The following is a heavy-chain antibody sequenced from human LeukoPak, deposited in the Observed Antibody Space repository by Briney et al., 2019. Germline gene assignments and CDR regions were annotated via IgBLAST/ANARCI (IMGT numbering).Heavy chain of an antibody. CDR3: AKDSWSGYYLDPLFDY. J-gene: IGHJ4*02. CDR1: GFTFSSYA. D-gene: IGHD3-3*01. CDR2: ISSSSSYI. V-gene: IGHV3-23*01. Sequence: GGSLRLTCAASGFTFSSYAMSWVRQAPGKGLEWVSSISSSSSYIYYADSVKGRFTISRDNSKNTLYLQMNSLRAEDTAVYYCAKDSWSGYYLDPLFDYWGQGTLVTVSS.